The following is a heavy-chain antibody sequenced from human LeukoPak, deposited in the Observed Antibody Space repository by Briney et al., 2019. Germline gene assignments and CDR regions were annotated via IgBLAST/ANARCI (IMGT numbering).Heavy chain of an antibody. CDR2: IRWDGGST. CDR1: GFTFDDYT. Sequence: GGSLRLSCAASGFTFDDYTMHWVRQAPGKGLEWVSLIRWDGGSTYYADSVKGRFTISRDNSKNTLYLQMNSLRAEDTAVYYCAKASVIVVVPREHWGQGTLVTVSS. V-gene: IGHV3-43*01. CDR3: AKASVIVVVPREH. J-gene: IGHJ4*02. D-gene: IGHD3-22*01.